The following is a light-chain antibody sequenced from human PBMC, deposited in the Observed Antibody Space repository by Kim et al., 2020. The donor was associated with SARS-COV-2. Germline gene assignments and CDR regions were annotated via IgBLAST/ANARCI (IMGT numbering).Light chain of an antibody. Sequence: APGKTARITCGGNNSGSKSVHWYQQKPGQARVLVIYYDSDRPSGIPERFAGSNSGNTATLTISRVEGGDEADYYCQVWDSSSDHVVFGGGTQRTVL. J-gene: IGLJ2*01. CDR3: QVWDSSSDHVV. V-gene: IGLV3-21*04. CDR2: YDS. CDR1: NSGSKS.